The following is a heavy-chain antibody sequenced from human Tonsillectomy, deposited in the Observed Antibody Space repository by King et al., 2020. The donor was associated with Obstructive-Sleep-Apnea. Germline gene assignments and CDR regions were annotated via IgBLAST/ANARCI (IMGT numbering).Heavy chain of an antibody. CDR2: IIPLFGTT. D-gene: IGHD3-3*01. Sequence: QVQLVQSGAEVKKSGSSVKVSCKASGGSFTSYAFSWVRQAPGQGLEWMGGIIPLFGTTNYAQKFRGRVTFTADESTGTAYMELSSLRSEDTAAYYCARGYVPPASYAVGEDWSNYYYYGMDVWGQGTTVTVSS. CDR3: ARGYVPPASYAVGEDWSNYYYYGMDV. V-gene: IGHV1-69*01. CDR1: GGSFTSYA. J-gene: IGHJ6*02.